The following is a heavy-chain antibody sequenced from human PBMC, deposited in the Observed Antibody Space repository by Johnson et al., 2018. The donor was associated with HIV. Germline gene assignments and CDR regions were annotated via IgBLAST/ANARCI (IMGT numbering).Heavy chain of an antibody. CDR2: IYSGGST. Sequence: VQLVESGGGLVQPGGSLRLSCAASGFTVNSNYMSWVRQAPGKGLEWVSVIYSGGSTYYADTVRGRFSISRDNSKNMVHLQVSRLRVEDTAVYYCARVSPATTIALRPYAFDIWGQGTMVIVSS. D-gene: IGHD5-12*01. V-gene: IGHV3-66*01. J-gene: IGHJ3*02. CDR3: ARVSPATTIALRPYAFDI. CDR1: GFTVNSNY.